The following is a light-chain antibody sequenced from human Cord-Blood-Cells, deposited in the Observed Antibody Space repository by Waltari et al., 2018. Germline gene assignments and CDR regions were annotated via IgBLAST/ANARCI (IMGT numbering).Light chain of an antibody. CDR2: AAS. Sequence: DIQMTQSLSSLSVSVGDRDTLTCRASQSISSYLNWYQQKPGKAPKLLIYAASSLQSGVPSRFSGSGSGTDFTLTISSLQPEDFATYYCQQDYSTPLTFGGGTKVDIK. V-gene: IGKV1-39*01. J-gene: IGKJ4*01. CDR3: QQDYSTPLT. CDR1: QSISSY.